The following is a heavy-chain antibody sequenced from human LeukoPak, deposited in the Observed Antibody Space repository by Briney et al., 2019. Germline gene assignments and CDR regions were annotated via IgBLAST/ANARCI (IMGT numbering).Heavy chain of an antibody. J-gene: IGHJ4*02. V-gene: IGHV4-39*07. CDR1: GGSISSSTYY. Sequence: SETLSLTCTVSGGSISSSTYYWNWIRQPPGKGLEWIGEIDHSGSTNYNPSLKSRLTISVDTSKNQFSLKLSSVTAADTAVYYCAKDSSTWGNLAGHFDSWGQGTLVTVSS. CDR2: IDHSGST. D-gene: IGHD6-13*01. CDR3: AKDSSTWGNLAGHFDS.